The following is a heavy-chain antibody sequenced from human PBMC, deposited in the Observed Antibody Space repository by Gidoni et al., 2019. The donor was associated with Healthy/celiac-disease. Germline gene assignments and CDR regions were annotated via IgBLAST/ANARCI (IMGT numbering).Heavy chain of an antibody. CDR1: GYTVTSYY. Sequence: QGQLVKSGAEVKKPGASVKVSCKASGYTVTSYYQHWVRQAPGQGLDLMGIINPSGGSTSYAQKFQGRVTITSDTSTSTVYMELSSLRSEDTAVYYCARAYVVAVDGTSGSQYFDYWGQGTLVTVSS. V-gene: IGHV1-46*01. CDR3: ARAYVVAVDGTSGSQYFDY. D-gene: IGHD6-19*01. CDR2: INPSGGST. J-gene: IGHJ4*02.